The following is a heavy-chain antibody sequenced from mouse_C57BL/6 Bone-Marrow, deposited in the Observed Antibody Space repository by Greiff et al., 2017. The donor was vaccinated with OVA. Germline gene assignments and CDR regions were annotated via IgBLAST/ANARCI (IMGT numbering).Heavy chain of an antibody. V-gene: IGHV1-26*01. J-gene: IGHJ2*01. CDR2: INPNNGGT. CDR1: GYTFTDYY. CDR3: ARGVATRYFDY. Sequence: EVQLQQSGPELVKPGASVKISCKASGYTFTDYYMNWVKQSHGKSLEWIGDINPNNGGTSYNQKFKGKATLTVDKSSSTAYMALRSLTSEDSAVYYCARGVATRYFDYWGQGTTLTVSS. D-gene: IGHD1-1*01.